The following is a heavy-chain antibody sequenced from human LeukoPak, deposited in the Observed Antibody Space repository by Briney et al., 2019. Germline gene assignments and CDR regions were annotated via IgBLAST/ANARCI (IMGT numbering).Heavy chain of an antibody. CDR2: ISGSGLYA. Sequence: PGGPLRLSCAASGFTFSSYGMSWVRQAPGKGREWVSAISGSGLYAYYSDSVKGRFTISRDNSKNTLYLQVNGLRVEDTAVYYCAKSQWLQSGGLDYWGQGTLVTVSS. J-gene: IGHJ4*02. D-gene: IGHD5-24*01. V-gene: IGHV3-23*01. CDR1: GFTFSSYG. CDR3: AKSQWLQSGGLDY.